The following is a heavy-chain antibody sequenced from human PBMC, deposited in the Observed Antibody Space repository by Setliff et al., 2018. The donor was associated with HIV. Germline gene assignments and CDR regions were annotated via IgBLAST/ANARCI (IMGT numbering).Heavy chain of an antibody. V-gene: IGHV4-34*01. CDR1: AVPFSNYY. J-gene: IGHJ4*02. D-gene: IGHD2-21*02. CDR2: VNHNGNI. CDR3: AITLVGVTTEMY. Sequence: SETLSLTCGLNAVPFSNYYWNWIRQSPEKGLEWIVEVNHNGNINYNPSLQSRVTVSVATSKPQFSLEMSSLTAADTAVYYCAITLVGVTTEMYWGQGTLVTVSS.